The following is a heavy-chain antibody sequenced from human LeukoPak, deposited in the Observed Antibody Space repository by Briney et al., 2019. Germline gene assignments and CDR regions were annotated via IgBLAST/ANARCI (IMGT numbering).Heavy chain of an antibody. D-gene: IGHD1-26*01. CDR2: INHSGST. CDR1: GGSFSGYY. CDR3: AREGAYVGATTDYFDY. J-gene: IGHJ4*02. Sequence: SETLSLTCAVYGGSFSGYYWSWLRQPPGKGLERIGKINHSGSTNYNPSLKSRDTISVDTSKNQFSLKLSSVTAADTAVYYCAREGAYVGATTDYFDYWGQGTLVTVSS. V-gene: IGHV4-34*01.